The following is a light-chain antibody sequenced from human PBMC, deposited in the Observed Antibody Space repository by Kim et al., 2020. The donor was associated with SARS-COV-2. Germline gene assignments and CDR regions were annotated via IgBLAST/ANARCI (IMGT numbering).Light chain of an antibody. CDR3: SSYTSTSTLV. J-gene: IGLJ1*01. CDR2: EVS. Sequence: LTQPASVSGSPGQSITISCTGTSSDVGGYNYVSWYQQHPGKAPKLMIYEVSYRPSGVSNRFFGYKSGNTASLTISGLQAEDEADYYCSSYTSTSTLVFGTGTKVTVL. V-gene: IGLV2-14*01. CDR1: SSDVGGYNY.